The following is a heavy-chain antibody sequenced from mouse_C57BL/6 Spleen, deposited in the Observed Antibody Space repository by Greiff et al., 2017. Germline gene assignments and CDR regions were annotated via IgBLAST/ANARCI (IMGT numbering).Heavy chain of an antibody. CDR3: ASRLSYAMDY. D-gene: IGHD2-2*01. Sequence: EVQLQESGGGLVKPGGSLKLSCAASGFTFSDYGMHWVRQAPEKGLEWVAYISSGSSTIYYADTVKGRFTISRDNAKNTLFLQMTSLRSEDTAMYYCASRLSYAMDYWGQGTSVTVSS. CDR2: ISSGSSTI. CDR1: GFTFSDYG. V-gene: IGHV5-17*01. J-gene: IGHJ4*01.